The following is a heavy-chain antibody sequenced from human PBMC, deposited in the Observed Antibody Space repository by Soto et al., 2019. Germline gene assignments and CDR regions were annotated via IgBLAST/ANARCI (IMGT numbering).Heavy chain of an antibody. CDR2: INPNSGGT. CDR3: ARDFWSSDYYYYGMDV. CDR1: GYTFTGYY. Sequence: RASVKVSCKASGYTFTGYYMHWVRQAPGQGLEWMGWINPNSGGTNYAQKFQGWVTMTRDTSISTAYMELSRLRSDDTAVYYCARDFWSSDYYYYGMDVWGQGTTVTVSS. D-gene: IGHD3-3*01. J-gene: IGHJ6*02. V-gene: IGHV1-2*04.